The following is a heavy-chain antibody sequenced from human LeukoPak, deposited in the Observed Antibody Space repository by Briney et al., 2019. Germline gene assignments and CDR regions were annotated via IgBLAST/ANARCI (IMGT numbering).Heavy chain of an antibody. CDR3: VRGGRRTLVVVATKGGVDY. V-gene: IGHV3-23*01. J-gene: IGHJ4*02. CDR2: IRPSGDNT. CDR1: GFTFSSYD. D-gene: IGHD2-15*01. Sequence: HSGGSLRLSCAASGFTFSSYDMTWVRQAPGRGLEWVSSIRPSGDNTYYADSVKGRFTISRDNSKNTLYLQMNSLRAEDTAVYYCVRGGRRTLVVVATKGGVDYWSQGTLVTVSS.